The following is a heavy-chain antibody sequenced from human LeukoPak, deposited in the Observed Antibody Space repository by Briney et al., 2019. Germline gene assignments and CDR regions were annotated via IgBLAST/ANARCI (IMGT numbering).Heavy chain of an antibody. CDR1: GYSFTSYW. V-gene: IGHV5-51*01. Sequence: PGESLKISCKGSGYSFTSYWIGWVRQMPGKGLEWMGIIYPGDSDTRYSPSFQGQVTISADKSISTAYLQWSSLKASDTAMYYCARQQSPRYYDFWSGYRTFDYWGQGTLVTVSS. CDR3: ARQQSPRYYDFWSGYRTFDY. CDR2: IYPGDSDT. J-gene: IGHJ4*02. D-gene: IGHD3-3*01.